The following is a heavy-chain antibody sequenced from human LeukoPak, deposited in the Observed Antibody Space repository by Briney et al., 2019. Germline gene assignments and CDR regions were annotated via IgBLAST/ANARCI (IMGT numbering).Heavy chain of an antibody. V-gene: IGHV3-43*02. CDR1: GLITDDYA. Sequence: GGSLRLSCAAPGLITDDYAIHWVRQAPGKGLEWVSLISGDGGSTFYADSVKGRFSISRDNSKNTLYLQMNSLRAEDTAVYYCARQPDGSGYCFDYWGQGILVTVSS. CDR2: ISGDGGST. CDR3: ARQPDGSGYCFDY. D-gene: IGHD3-22*01. J-gene: IGHJ4*02.